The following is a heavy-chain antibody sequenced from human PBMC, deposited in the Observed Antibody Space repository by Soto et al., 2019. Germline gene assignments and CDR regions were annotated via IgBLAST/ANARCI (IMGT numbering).Heavy chain of an antibody. CDR2: ISGSGGTT. J-gene: IGHJ5*02. V-gene: IGHV3-23*01. CDR3: AKDSSSSVYNLFDP. Sequence: SWVRQHKKKKKEWVSAISGSGGTTYYADSVKGRFTISRDNSKNTLYLQMSSLRAEDTAVYYCAKDSSSSVYNLFDPWGQRTLVIVFS. D-gene: IGHD6-6*01.